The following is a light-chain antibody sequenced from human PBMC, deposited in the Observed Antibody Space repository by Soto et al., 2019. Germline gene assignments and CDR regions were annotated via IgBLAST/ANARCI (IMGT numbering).Light chain of an antibody. CDR3: AAWDDSLSGVV. CDR2: RNS. CDR1: SSNIGTNH. V-gene: IGLV1-47*01. Sequence: QSVLTQPPSASGTPGQRVTISCSGSSSNIGTNHVYWYQHLPDTAPKLLIYRNSQRPSGVPDRFSGSKSGTSASLAISGLRSEDEADYYCAAWDDSLSGVVFGGGTKVTVL. J-gene: IGLJ2*01.